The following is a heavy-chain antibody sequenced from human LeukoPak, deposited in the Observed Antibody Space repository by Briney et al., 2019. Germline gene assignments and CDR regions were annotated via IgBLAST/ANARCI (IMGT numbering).Heavy chain of an antibody. V-gene: IGHV3-23*01. J-gene: IGHJ4*02. D-gene: IGHD2-15*01. CDR2: ISGSGGST. CDR1: GFTFSGYA. Sequence: PGGSLRLSCAASGFTFSGYAMSWVRQAPGKGLEWVSAISGSGGSTYYADSVKGRFTISRDNSKNTLYLQMNSLRAEDTAVYYCAKDPSATKGRDYWGQGTLVTVSS. CDR3: AKDPSATKGRDY.